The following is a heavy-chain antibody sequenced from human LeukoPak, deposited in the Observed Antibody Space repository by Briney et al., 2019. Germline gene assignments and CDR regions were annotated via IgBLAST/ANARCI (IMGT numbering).Heavy chain of an antibody. CDR3: AKNRIAVAGNDAFDI. J-gene: IGHJ3*02. CDR2: ISGSGGST. CDR1: GFTFSSYA. V-gene: IGHV3-23*01. D-gene: IGHD6-19*01. Sequence: GGSLRLSCAASGFTFSSYAMSWDRQAPGKGLEWVSAISGSGGSTYYAGSVKGRFTISRDNSKNTLYLQMNSLRAEDTAVYYCAKNRIAVAGNDAFDIWGQGTMVTVSS.